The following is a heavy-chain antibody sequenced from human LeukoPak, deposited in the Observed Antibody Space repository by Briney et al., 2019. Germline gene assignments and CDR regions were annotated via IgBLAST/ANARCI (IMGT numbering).Heavy chain of an antibody. V-gene: IGHV3-23*01. Sequence: GGSLRLSCAASGFTFRIYGMNWVRQAPGKGLEWVSGISGSGNKYYTDYVRGRFTISRDNSKNMVYLQMNNLRAEDTAVYYCARGGGWLQSYYYMDVWGKGTTVTISS. CDR2: ISGSGNK. D-gene: IGHD5-24*01. CDR3: ARGGGWLQSYYYMDV. J-gene: IGHJ6*03. CDR1: GFTFRIYG.